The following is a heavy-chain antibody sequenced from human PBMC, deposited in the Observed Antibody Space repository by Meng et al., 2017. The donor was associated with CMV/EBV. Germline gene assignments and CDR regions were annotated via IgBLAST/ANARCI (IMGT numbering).Heavy chain of an antibody. D-gene: IGHD2-2*01. J-gene: IGHJ6*02. CDR3: AKDGVSTTSGYYGMDV. Sequence: GGSLRLSCAASGFTFSSYGMHWVRQAPGKRLEWVALIRYDGSNKYYTDSVKGRFTISRDNSKNTLYLQMNSLRAEDTAVYYCAKDGVSTTSGYYGMDVWGQGTTVTVSS. CDR2: IRYDGSNK. V-gene: IGHV3-30*02. CDR1: GFTFSSYG.